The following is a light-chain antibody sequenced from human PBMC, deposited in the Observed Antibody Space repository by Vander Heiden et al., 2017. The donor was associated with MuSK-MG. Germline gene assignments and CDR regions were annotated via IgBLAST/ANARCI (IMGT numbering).Light chain of an antibody. V-gene: IGLV1-44*01. CDR3: AAWDDSLNAYV. J-gene: IGLJ1*01. Sequence: QSVLTQPPSASGTRGQRVTITCSGSSSNIGSNTVNWYQQLPGTAPKLLIYSNNQRPSGVPDRFPGSKSGTSASLAISGLQSEDEADYYCAAWDDSLNAYVFGTGTKVTVL. CDR2: SNN. CDR1: SSNIGSNT.